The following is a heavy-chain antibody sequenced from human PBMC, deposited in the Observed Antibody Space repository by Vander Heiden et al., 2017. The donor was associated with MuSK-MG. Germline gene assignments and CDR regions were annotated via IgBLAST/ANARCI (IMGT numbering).Heavy chain of an antibody. J-gene: IGHJ6*03. Sequence: QVQLQQWGAGLLKPSETLSLTCAVHGGSFSGYYWSWLRQPTGKGLEWIGKINHSGSTNYPPSLKSRFTISGETSKNQFSRKLSSVTAADTAVYYCARGRPGGYSSFTYYMDVWGKGPTVTVSS. D-gene: IGHD6-13*01. CDR1: GGSFSGYY. CDR2: INHSGST. V-gene: IGHV4-34*01. CDR3: ARGRPGGYSSFTYYMDV.